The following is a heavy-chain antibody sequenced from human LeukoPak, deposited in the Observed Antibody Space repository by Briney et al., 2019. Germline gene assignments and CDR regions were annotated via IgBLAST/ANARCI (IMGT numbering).Heavy chain of an antibody. V-gene: IGHV3-9*01. Sequence: GRSLRLSCAASGFTFDDYAMHWVRQAPGKGLEWVSGISWNSGSIGYADSVKGRFTISRDNAKNSLYLQMNSLRAEDTAFYYCAKGPSLDCSSTSCYSYYYYMDVWGKGTTVTVSS. D-gene: IGHD2-2*01. CDR2: ISWNSGSI. J-gene: IGHJ6*03. CDR3: AKGPSLDCSSTSCYSYYYYMDV. CDR1: GFTFDDYA.